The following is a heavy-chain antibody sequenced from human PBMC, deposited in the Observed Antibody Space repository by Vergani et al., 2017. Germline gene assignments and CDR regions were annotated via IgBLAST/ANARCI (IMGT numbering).Heavy chain of an antibody. J-gene: IGHJ3*02. V-gene: IGHV1-2*02. Sequence: QVQLVQSGAEVTKPGASVKVSCKASGYTFTGYYMHWVRQAPGQGLEWMGWINPNSGGTNYAKKFQGRVTMTRDTSISTAYMELSRLRSDDTAVYYCARESVEGESDIWGQGTMVTVSS. CDR2: INPNSGGT. CDR1: GYTFTGYY. CDR3: ARESVEGESDI. D-gene: IGHD3-16*01.